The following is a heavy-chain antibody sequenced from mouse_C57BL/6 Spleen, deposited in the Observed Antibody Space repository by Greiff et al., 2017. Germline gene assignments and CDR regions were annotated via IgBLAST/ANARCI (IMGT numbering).Heavy chain of an antibody. V-gene: IGHV14-2*01. CDR1: GFNIKDYY. Sequence: VQLQQSGAELVKPGASVKLSCTASGFNIKDYYMHWVKQRTEQGLEWIGRIDPEDGETKYAPKFQGQATITADTSSNTAYLRLSSLTSEDTAVYYCARSLIYDGYHLFAYWGQGTLVTVSA. D-gene: IGHD2-3*01. CDR3: ARSLIYDGYHLFAY. J-gene: IGHJ3*01. CDR2: IDPEDGET.